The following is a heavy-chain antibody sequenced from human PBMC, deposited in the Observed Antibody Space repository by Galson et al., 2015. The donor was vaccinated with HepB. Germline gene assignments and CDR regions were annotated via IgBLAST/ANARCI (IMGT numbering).Heavy chain of an antibody. V-gene: IGHV6-1*01. D-gene: IGHD4-17*01. J-gene: IGHJ3*02. CDR2: TYYRSKWYN. CDR3: ASVIRDDYGDYENAFDI. CDR1: GDSVSSNSAA. Sequence: CAISGDSVSSNSAAWNWIRQSPSRGLEWLGRTYYRSKWYNDYAVSVKSRITINPDTSKNQFSLQLNSVTPEDTAVYYCASVIRDDYGDYENAFDIWGQGTMVTVSS.